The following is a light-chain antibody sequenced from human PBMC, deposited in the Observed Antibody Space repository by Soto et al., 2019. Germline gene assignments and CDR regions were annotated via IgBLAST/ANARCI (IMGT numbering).Light chain of an antibody. V-gene: IGKV1-5*03. CDR1: QSITTW. J-gene: IGKJ1*01. Sequence: DIQMTQSPSTLSASVGDRVVITCRASQSITTWLAWYQQKPAKAPKLLIYKASTLKSGVPSSFSGSESGTEFTLTISSLQPDDFATYYCQQYNSYPWTFGQGTKVDIK. CDR3: QQYNSYPWT. CDR2: KAS.